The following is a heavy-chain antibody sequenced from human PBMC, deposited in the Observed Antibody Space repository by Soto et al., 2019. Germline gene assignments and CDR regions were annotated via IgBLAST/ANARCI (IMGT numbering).Heavy chain of an antibody. V-gene: IGHV1-46*01. CDR1: GYTFTSYY. Sequence: QVQLVQSGAEGKKPGASVKVSCKASGYTFTSYYMHWVRQAPGQGLEWMGIINPSGGSTSYAQKFQGRVTMTRDTSTSTVYMELSSLRSEDTAVYYCARDQGRITMVRGVTVDYWGQGTLVTVSS. CDR2: INPSGGST. J-gene: IGHJ4*02. D-gene: IGHD3-10*01. CDR3: ARDQGRITMVRGVTVDY.